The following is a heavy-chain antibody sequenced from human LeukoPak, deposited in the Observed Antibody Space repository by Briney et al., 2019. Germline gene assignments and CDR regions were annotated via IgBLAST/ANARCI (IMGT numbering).Heavy chain of an antibody. CDR2: INPNGGST. Sequence: GASVKVSCKASGYTFTNYYMHWVRQAPGQGLEWMGIINPNGGSTIFAQKFQGRVTMTRDTSTSTDYMELNSLRSEDTAVYYCARDGGSFSADYWGQGALVSVSS. J-gene: IGHJ4*02. D-gene: IGHD1-26*01. CDR3: ARDGGSFSADY. V-gene: IGHV1-46*01. CDR1: GYTFTNYY.